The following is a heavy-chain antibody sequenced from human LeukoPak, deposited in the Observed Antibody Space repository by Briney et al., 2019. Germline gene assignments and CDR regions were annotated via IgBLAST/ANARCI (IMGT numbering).Heavy chain of an antibody. D-gene: IGHD3-22*01. CDR1: GFTFSIYA. CDR3: TRDRPNYYGSDGHYYRRNGDY. J-gene: IGHJ4*02. V-gene: IGHV3-23*01. CDR2: ISSKGELT. Sequence: PGGSLRLSCAASGFTFSIYAMSWVRPAPGKGLEWVSSISSKGELTFYADSVKGRFTISRDNSESTLYPQMNILRADDTAIYYCTRDRPNYYGSDGHYYRRNGDYWGQGTLVTVSS.